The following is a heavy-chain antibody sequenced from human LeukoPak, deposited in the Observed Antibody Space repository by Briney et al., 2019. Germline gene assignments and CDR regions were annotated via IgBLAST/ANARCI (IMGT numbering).Heavy chain of an antibody. CDR3: AKGLGVASLIVDALDM. Sequence: PGGSLRLSCASSGFTFHDYAMHWVRQVPGKGLEWVSGITWNSGSVLYADSVRGRFTISRDNAKNSLYLQMNSLRPEDMAFYYRAKGLGVASLIVDALDMWGQGTMVTV. J-gene: IGHJ3*02. CDR1: GFTFHDYA. D-gene: IGHD3/OR15-3a*01. CDR2: ITWNSGSV. V-gene: IGHV3-9*03.